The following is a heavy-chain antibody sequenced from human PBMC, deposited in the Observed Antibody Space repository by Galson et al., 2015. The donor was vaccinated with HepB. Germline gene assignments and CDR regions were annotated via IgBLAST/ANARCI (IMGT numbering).Heavy chain of an antibody. V-gene: IGHV1-8*01. J-gene: IGHJ6*02. CDR1: GYTFTSYD. Sequence: SVKVSCKASGYTFTSYDINWVRQATGQGLEWMGWMNPNSGNTGYAQKFQGRVTMTRNTSISTAYMELSSLRSEDTAVYYCASQGYSYGRYYYYGMDVWGQGTTVTVSS. D-gene: IGHD5-18*01. CDR3: ASQGYSYGRYYYYGMDV. CDR2: MNPNSGNT.